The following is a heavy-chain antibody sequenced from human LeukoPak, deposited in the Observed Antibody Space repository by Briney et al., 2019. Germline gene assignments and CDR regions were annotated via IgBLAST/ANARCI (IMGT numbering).Heavy chain of an antibody. CDR2: TYYRSKWYN. D-gene: IGHD6-19*01. CDR3: ARDDYRGGWYYFDY. CDR1: GDGVSSNSAA. V-gene: IGHV6-1*01. Sequence: SQTLSLTCAISGDGVSSNSAAWNWIRQSPSRGLEWLGRTYYRSKWYNDYAVSVRSRITINPDTSMNQFSLQLNSVTPEDMAVYYCARDDYRGGWYYFDYWGQGILVTVSS. J-gene: IGHJ4*02.